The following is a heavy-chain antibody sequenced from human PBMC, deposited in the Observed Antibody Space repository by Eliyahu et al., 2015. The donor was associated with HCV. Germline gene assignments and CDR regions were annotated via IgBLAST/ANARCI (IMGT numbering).Heavy chain of an antibody. V-gene: IGHV3-64*01. Sequence: EVQLVESGGGLVQPGGSLRLSCAASGFTFSSYAMHWVRQAPGKGLGYVSAISSNGGSTYYANSVKGRFTISRDNSKNTLYLQMGSLRAEDMAVYYCARSGYSGYDPFDYWGQGTLVTVSS. J-gene: IGHJ4*02. CDR1: GFTFSSYA. CDR3: ARSGYSGYDPFDY. CDR2: ISSNGGST. D-gene: IGHD5-12*01.